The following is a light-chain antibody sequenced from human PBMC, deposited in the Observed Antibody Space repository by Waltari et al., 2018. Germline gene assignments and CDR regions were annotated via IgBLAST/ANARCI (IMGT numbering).Light chain of an antibody. V-gene: IGLV1-40*01. CDR2: GST. CDR3: QSYDTSLRVV. Sequence: QSVLTQPPSVSGAPGQRVTISCTGSGSNIGAGYDVHWYQQLPRAAPKLLIYGSTSRPLGGPDRFFGATSGNSASLAITGLQAEDEADYYCQSYDTSLRVVFGGGTKLTVL. CDR1: GSNIGAGYD. J-gene: IGLJ3*02.